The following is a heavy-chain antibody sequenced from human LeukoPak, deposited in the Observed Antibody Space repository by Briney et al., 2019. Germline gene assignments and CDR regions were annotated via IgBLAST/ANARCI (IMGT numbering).Heavy chain of an antibody. CDR3: ARNYDFWSGYYTAPVYYYYYMDV. V-gene: IGHV4-38-2*01. CDR2: IYHSGST. CDR1: GYSISSGYY. J-gene: IGHJ6*03. D-gene: IGHD3-3*01. Sequence: PSETLSLTCAVSGYSISSGYYWGWIRQPPGKGLEWIGSIYHSGSTYYNPSLKSRVTISADTSKNQFSLKLSSVTAADTAVYYCARNYDFWSGYYTAPVYYYYYMDVWGKGTTVTVSS.